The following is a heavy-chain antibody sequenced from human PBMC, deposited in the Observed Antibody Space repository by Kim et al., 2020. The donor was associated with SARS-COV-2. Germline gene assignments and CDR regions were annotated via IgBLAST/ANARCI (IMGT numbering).Heavy chain of an antibody. CDR1: GGSISSSSYY. CDR2: IYYSGST. D-gene: IGHD2-15*01. J-gene: IGHJ5*02. CDR3: ARHLARDIVGGGWFDP. Sequence: SETLSLTCTVSGGSISSSSYYWGWIRQPPGKGLEWIGSIYYSGSTYYNPSLKSRVTISVDTSKNQFSLKLSSVTAADTAVYYCARHLARDIVGGGWFDPWGQGTLVTVSS. V-gene: IGHV4-39*01.